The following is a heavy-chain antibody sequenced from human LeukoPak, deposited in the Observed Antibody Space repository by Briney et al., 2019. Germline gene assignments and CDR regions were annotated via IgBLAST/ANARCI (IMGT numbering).Heavy chain of an antibody. Sequence: GGSLRLSCVTSGFTFRSSAMHWVRQAPGRGLEWIAFISWDGAVLYYADSVKGRFTISRDTSKRTVSLQVDSLRAEDTAVYYCAKDLGTKYCIDYWGQGALVTVSS. J-gene: IGHJ4*02. D-gene: IGHD2-8*02. CDR1: GFTFRSSA. CDR2: ISWDGAVL. V-gene: IGHV3-30*18. CDR3: AKDLGTKYCIDY.